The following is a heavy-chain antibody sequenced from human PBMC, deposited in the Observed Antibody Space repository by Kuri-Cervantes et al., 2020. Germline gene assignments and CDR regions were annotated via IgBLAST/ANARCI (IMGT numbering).Heavy chain of an antibody. CDR3: ARETMIVVVAKGYFDL. CDR2: ISAYNGDT. D-gene: IGHD3-22*01. V-gene: IGHV1-18*01. Sequence: ASVKVSCKASGYTFTSYGISWVRQAPGQGLEWMGWISAYNGDTNYAQKLQGRVTMTTDTSTSTAYMELRSLRSDDTAVYYCARETMIVVVAKGYFDLWGRGTLVTVSS. CDR1: GYTFTSYG. J-gene: IGHJ2*01.